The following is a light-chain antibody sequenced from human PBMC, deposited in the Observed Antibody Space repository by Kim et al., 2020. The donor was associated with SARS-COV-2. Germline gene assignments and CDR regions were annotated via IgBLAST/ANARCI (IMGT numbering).Light chain of an antibody. CDR1: NIGSKS. Sequence: APGRQTRITSGGKNIGSKSVDWYQQKPGQAPVLVIYYDSDRPSGITERFSGSNSGNTATLTISRVEAGDEADYYCQVWDSSSDHRVFGGGTQLTVL. J-gene: IGLJ3*02. CDR3: QVWDSSSDHRV. V-gene: IGLV3-21*04. CDR2: YDS.